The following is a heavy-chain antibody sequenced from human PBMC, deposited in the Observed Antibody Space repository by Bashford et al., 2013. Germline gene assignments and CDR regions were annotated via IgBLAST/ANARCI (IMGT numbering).Heavy chain of an antibody. CDR3: ARLSRLNEERNWFDP. J-gene: IGHJ5*02. CDR2: VYYTGIT. D-gene: IGHD1-1*01. CDR1: GGSINNYY. Sequence: SETLSLTCTVSGGSINNYYWSWIRQPPGKGLEWVGYVYYTGITNYHPSLKSRLTISVDKSKNQFSLRLSSVTAADTAVYYCARLSRLNEERNWFDPWGQGTLVTVSS. V-gene: IGHV4-59*08.